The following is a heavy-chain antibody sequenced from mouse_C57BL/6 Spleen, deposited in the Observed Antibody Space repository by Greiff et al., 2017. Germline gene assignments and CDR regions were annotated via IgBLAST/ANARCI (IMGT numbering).Heavy chain of an antibody. Sequence: VQLQQPGAELVKPGASVKLSCKASGYTFTSYWMHWVKQRPGQGLEWIGMIHPNSGSTNYNEKFKSKATLTVDKSSSPAYMQLSSLTSEDSAVYYYARRGDDYDGNYYAVDYWGQGTSVTVSS. CDR1: GYTFTSYW. J-gene: IGHJ4*01. CDR2: IHPNSGST. D-gene: IGHD2-4*01. V-gene: IGHV1-64*01. CDR3: ARRGDDYDGNYYAVDY.